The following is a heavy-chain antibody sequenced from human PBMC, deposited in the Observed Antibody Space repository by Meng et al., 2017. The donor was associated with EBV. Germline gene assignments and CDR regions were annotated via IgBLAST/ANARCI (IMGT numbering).Heavy chain of an antibody. Sequence: QLQLQESGPGLVKPSETLSLTCTVSGGSISSSSYYWGWIRQSPGKGLEWIGNVYYSGNSYYNPSLKSRVTISVDTSKNQFYLKLISVTAADTAVYFCARVSFYDYWSGYSFNWFDPWGQGTLVTVSS. D-gene: IGHD3-3*01. V-gene: IGHV4-39*01. CDR2: VYYSGNS. J-gene: IGHJ5*02. CDR3: ARVSFYDYWSGYSFNWFDP. CDR1: GGSISSSSYY.